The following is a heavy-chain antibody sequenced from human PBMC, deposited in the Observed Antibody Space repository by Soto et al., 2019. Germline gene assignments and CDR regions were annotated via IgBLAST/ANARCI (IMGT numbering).Heavy chain of an antibody. D-gene: IGHD6-19*01. CDR2: INIDGSEK. V-gene: IGHV3-7*01. J-gene: IGHJ4*02. CDR3: ARDRGRSSSGSTRFFDY. Sequence: GGSLRLSCAASGVTFTSYGMTWVRKAPGKGLEWVANINIDGSEKYYVDSVKGRFTISRDNAKNSLYLQMNSLRAEDTAVYYCARDRGRSSSGSTRFFDYWGQGTPVTVSS. CDR1: GVTFTSYG.